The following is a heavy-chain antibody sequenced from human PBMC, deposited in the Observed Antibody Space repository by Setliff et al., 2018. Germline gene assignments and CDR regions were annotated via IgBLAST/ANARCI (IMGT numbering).Heavy chain of an antibody. CDR2: VYYSGTA. CDR3: ARHPTNPNFDP. Sequence: SETLSLTCTVSDDSINSRTNYWSWIRQPPGKGLEFIGYVYYSGTANYSPSLKSRVSISGDTSKNRFSLKLTSATAADTAVYYCARHPTNPNFDPWGRGILVTVSS. J-gene: IGHJ5*02. V-gene: IGHV4-39*01. CDR1: DDSINSRTNY.